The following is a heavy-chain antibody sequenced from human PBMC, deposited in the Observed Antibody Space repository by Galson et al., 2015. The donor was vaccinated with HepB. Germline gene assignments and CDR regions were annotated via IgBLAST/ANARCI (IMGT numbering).Heavy chain of an antibody. Sequence: CAISGDSVSSNNVAWNWIGQSPSRGLEWLGRTYYRSKWNNEYAISVKSRITVNPDISKNQFSLQLNSVTPEDTAVYFCARGGRFSFDYWGQGTLVTVSS. CDR1: GDSVSSNNVA. V-gene: IGHV6-1*01. CDR3: ARGGRFSFDY. J-gene: IGHJ4*02. CDR2: TYYRSKWNN. D-gene: IGHD3-16*01.